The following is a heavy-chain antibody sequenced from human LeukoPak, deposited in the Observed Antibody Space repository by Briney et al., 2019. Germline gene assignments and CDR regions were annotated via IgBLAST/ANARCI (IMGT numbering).Heavy chain of an antibody. CDR2: INHSGST. Sequence: SETLSLTCAVYGGSFSGYYWSWIRQPPGKGLEWIGEINHSGSTNYNPSLKRRVTISVDTSKNQFSLKLSSVTAADTAVYYCARLSRIVVVPAAKYYFDYWGQGTLVTVSS. D-gene: IGHD2-2*01. CDR1: GGSFSGYY. CDR3: ARLSRIVVVPAAKYYFDY. J-gene: IGHJ4*02. V-gene: IGHV4-34*01.